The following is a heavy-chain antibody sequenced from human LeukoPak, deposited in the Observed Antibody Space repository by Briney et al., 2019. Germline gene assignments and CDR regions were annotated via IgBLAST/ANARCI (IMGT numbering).Heavy chain of an antibody. Sequence: GRSLRLSCAASGFTFSSYGMHWVRQAPGKGLEWVAVIWYDGSNKYYADSVKGRFTISRDNSKNTLYLQMNSLRAEDTAVYYCAGDLAPGIAVAGTMEPWGQGTLVTVSS. CDR1: GFTFSSYG. CDR3: AGDLAPGIAVAGTMEP. CDR2: IWYDGSNK. D-gene: IGHD6-19*01. J-gene: IGHJ5*02. V-gene: IGHV3-33*01.